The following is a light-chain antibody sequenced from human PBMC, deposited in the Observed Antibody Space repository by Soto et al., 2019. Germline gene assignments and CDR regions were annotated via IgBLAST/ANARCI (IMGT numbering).Light chain of an antibody. J-gene: IGKJ1*01. CDR1: QSVSSSY. Sequence: PGERATLSCRASQSVSSSYLAWYQQKPGQAPRLLIYGASSRAAGIADRFRGSGSGTDFTLTISRLEPEDFAVYYCQQYGNSPQTFGQGTKVDIK. V-gene: IGKV3-20*01. CDR2: GAS. CDR3: QQYGNSPQT.